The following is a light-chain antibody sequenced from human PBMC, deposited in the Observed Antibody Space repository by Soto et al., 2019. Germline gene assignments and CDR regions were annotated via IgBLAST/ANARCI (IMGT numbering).Light chain of an antibody. CDR2: EVT. J-gene: IGLJ1*01. CDR1: RSDVGAYNY. Sequence: QSVLTQPASVSGSPGQSIAISCTGTRSDVGAYNYVSWYQQHPGKAPKLMISEVTNRPSGVSDRFSGSKSGNTASLTISGLQAEDEADYYCSSFTSSFTFLFGPGTKVNVL. V-gene: IGLV2-14*01. CDR3: SSFTSSFTFL.